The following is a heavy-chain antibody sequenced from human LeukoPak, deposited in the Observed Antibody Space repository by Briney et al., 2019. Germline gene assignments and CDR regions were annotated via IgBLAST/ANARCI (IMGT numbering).Heavy chain of an antibody. CDR1: GFTFSDSA. CDR2: VRTKANSYAT. D-gene: IGHD6-13*01. CDR3: TSSSSYNWFDP. V-gene: IGHV3-73*01. J-gene: IGHJ5*02. Sequence: GGSLKLSCAASGFTFSDSAMHWVRQASGKGLEWVGRVRTKANSYATAYAASEKGRFTISRDDSKNTAYLEMNSLKTEDTAVYYCTSSSSYNWFDPWGQGTLVTVSS.